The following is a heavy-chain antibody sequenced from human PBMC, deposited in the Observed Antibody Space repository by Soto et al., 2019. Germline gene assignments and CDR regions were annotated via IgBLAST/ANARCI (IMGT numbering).Heavy chain of an antibody. CDR2: ISYRGST. CDR3: ASSGIIGREVNTWFDP. D-gene: IGHD3-10*01. Sequence: SETLSLTCTVSAGSITTSYWSWIRQPLGKALEWIGYISYRGSTNYNPSLKSRLTISIDTSKSQISLKLTSMTTADTAVYYCASSGIIGREVNTWFDPWGQGTLVTVSS. CDR1: AGSITTSY. V-gene: IGHV4-59*01. J-gene: IGHJ5*02.